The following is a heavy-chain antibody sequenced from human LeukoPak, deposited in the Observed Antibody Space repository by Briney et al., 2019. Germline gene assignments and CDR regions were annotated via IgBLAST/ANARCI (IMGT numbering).Heavy chain of an antibody. CDR1: GYTFTGYY. Sequence: ASVKVSCKASGYTFTGYYMHWVRQAPGQGLEWMGWINPNSGGTNYAQKFQGRVTMTRDTSTSTVYMEPSSLRSEDTAVYYCARDPGGTDLGAFDIWGQGTMVTVSS. CDR3: ARDPGGTDLGAFDI. CDR2: INPNSGGT. J-gene: IGHJ3*02. D-gene: IGHD1-1*01. V-gene: IGHV1-2*02.